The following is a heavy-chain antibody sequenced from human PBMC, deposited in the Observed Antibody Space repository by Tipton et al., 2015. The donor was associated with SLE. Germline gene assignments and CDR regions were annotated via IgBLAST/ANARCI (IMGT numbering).Heavy chain of an antibody. V-gene: IGHV4-38-2*01. CDR3: AKGRFRGFPDAFDI. D-gene: IGHD3-10*01. CDR2: IYHSGST. Sequence: LRLSCAVSTYSISSGFYWAWIRQPPGKGLEWIGSIYHSGSTYYNPSLKSRVTISVDTSKNQFSLKLSSVTAADTAVYYCAKGRFRGFPDAFDIWGQGTMVTVSS. CDR1: TYSISSGFY. J-gene: IGHJ3*02.